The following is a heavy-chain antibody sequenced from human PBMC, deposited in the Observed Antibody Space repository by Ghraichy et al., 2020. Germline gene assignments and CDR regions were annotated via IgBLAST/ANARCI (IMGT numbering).Heavy chain of an antibody. V-gene: IGHV2-5*02. CDR2: IYWDDDK. CDR1: GFSLSTSGVG. CDR3: AHSPFHPWFAVATDAFDI. J-gene: IGHJ3*02. D-gene: IGHD5-12*01. Sequence: SGPTLVKPTQTLTLTCTFSGFSLSTSGVGVGWIRQPPGKALEWLALIYWDDDKRYSPSLKSRLTITKDTSKNQVVLTMTNMDPVDTATYYCAHSPFHPWFAVATDAFDIWGQGTMVTVSS.